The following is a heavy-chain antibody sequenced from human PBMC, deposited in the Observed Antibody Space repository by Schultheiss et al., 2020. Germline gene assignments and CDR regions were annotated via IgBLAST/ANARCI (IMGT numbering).Heavy chain of an antibody. CDR3: ARDLVSSGYYPDY. CDR2: ISSSSSYI. D-gene: IGHD3-22*01. Sequence: GGSLRLSCAASGFTFSSYAMNWVRQAPGKGLEWVSSISSSSSYIYYADSVKGRFTISRDNAKNSLYLQMNSLRAEDTAVYYCARDLVSSGYYPDYWGQGTLVTVYS. J-gene: IGHJ4*02. V-gene: IGHV3-21*01. CDR1: GFTFSSYA.